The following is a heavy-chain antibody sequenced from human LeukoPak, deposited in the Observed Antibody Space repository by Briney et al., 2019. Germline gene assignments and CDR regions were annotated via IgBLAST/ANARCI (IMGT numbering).Heavy chain of an antibody. V-gene: IGHV3-23*01. CDR2: ISGSGGST. CDR1: GFTFSSYA. Sequence: GGSLRLSCAASGFTFSSYAMSWVRQAPGKGLEWVSAISGSGGSTYYADSVKGRFTISRDNSKNTLYLQMNSLRAEDTAVYYCAKDPDYGDYGAEYFQHWGQGTLVTVSS. D-gene: IGHD4-17*01. CDR3: AKDPDYGDYGAEYFQH. J-gene: IGHJ1*01.